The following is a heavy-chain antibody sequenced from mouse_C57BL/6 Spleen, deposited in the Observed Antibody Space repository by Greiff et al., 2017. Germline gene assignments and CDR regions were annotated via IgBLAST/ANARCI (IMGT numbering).Heavy chain of an antibody. V-gene: IGHV1-64*01. Sequence: QVQLQQPGAELVKPGASVKLSCKASGYTFTSYWMHWVKQRPGQGLEWIGMIHPNSGSTNYNEKFKSKATLTVDKSSSTAYMQLSSLTSEDSAVYYCARNYGSSYFDYGGQGTTRTVAS. CDR2: IHPNSGST. CDR1: GYTFTSYW. J-gene: IGHJ2*01. CDR3: ARNYGSSYFDY. D-gene: IGHD1-1*01.